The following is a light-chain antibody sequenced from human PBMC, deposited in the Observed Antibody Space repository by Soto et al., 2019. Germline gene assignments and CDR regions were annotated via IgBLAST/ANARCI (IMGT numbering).Light chain of an antibody. V-gene: IGLV2-14*03. J-gene: IGLJ2*01. CDR2: DVS. Sequence: QPASVSGSPGQSITISCTGTSNDVGGYDYVTWYQHHPGKAPKLMIYDVSNRPSGISDRFSASKSGNTASLTISGVQAEDEAHYYCSSYTSRATLVFGGGTKLTVL. CDR3: SSYTSRATLV. CDR1: SNDVGGYDY.